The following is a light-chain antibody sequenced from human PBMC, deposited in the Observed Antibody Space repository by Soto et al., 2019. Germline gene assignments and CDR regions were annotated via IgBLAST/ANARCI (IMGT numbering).Light chain of an antibody. CDR3: QQYGSSPPMYT. Sequence: EIVLTQSPATLSVSPGERVTLSCRASQSVSSKLVWYQQKPGQAPRLLIYGASTRATGIPDRFSGSGSGTDFTLTISRLEPEDFAVYYCQQYGSSPPMYTFGQGTRLEI. J-gene: IGKJ5*01. CDR2: GAS. V-gene: IGKV3-20*01. CDR1: QSVSSK.